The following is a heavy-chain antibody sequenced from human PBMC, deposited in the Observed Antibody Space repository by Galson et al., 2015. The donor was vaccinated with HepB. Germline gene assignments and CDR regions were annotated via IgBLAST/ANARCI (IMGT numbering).Heavy chain of an antibody. V-gene: IGHV3-66*01. D-gene: IGHD3-10*01. J-gene: IGHJ3*02. CDR2: IHSGGST. CDR1: GFGPTGFTVSNNY. Sequence: SLRLSCAASGFGPTGFTVSNNYMSWVRQAPGKGLEWLAVIHSGGSTFYADSVKDRVVISRDNSKKTVYLQINSLRVEDTAVYYCATVRMVRGVIMTPRGAFDIWGHGTTVTVSS. CDR3: ATVRMVRGVIMTPRGAFDI.